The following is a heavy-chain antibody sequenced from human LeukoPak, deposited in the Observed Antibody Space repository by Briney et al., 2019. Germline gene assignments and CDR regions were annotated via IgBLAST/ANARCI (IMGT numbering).Heavy chain of an antibody. D-gene: IGHD2-15*01. CDR3: ARGGYCSGGSCYGGGFDY. J-gene: IGHJ4*02. CDR2: INHSGST. Sequence: SETLSLTCAVHGGSFSGYYWSWIRQPPGKGLEWIGEINHSGSTNYNPSLKRRVTISVDTSKNQFSLKLTSVTAAHTAVYYCARGGYCSGGSCYGGGFDYWGQGTLVTVSS. V-gene: IGHV4-34*01. CDR1: GGSFSGYY.